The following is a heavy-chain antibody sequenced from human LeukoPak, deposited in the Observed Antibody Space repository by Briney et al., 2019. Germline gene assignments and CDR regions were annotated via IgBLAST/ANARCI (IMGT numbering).Heavy chain of an antibody. CDR1: GGSISSYY. D-gene: IGHD3-10*01. J-gene: IGHJ4*02. CDR2: IYYSGST. V-gene: IGHV4-59*01. Sequence: SETLSLTCTVSGGSISSYYWSWIRQPPGKGLEWIGYIYYSGSTNYNPSLKSRVTISVDTSKNQFSLKLSSVTAADTAVYYRARGLRDGAFDYWGQGTLVTVSS. CDR3: ARGLRDGAFDY.